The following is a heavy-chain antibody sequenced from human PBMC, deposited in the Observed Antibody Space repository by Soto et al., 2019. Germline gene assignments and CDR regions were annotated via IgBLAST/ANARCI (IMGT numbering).Heavy chain of an antibody. CDR1: GYTFTSYG. V-gene: IGHV1-18*01. CDR3: ARDRVRGSGSYYPNDAFGI. CDR2: ISAYNGNT. Sequence: ASVKVSCKASGYTFTSYGISWVRQAPGQGLEWMGWISAYNGNTNYAQKLQGRVTMTTDTSTSTAYMELRSLRSDDTAVYYCARDRVRGSGSYYPNDAFGIWGQGTMVTVSS. J-gene: IGHJ3*02. D-gene: IGHD3-10*01.